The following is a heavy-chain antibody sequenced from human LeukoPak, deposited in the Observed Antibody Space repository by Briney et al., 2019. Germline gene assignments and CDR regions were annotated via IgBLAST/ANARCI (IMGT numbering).Heavy chain of an antibody. D-gene: IGHD2-2*01. CDR2: FDPEDGET. CDR3: ATENVVPAAHNDAFDI. J-gene: IGHJ3*02. V-gene: IGHV1-24*01. CDR1: GYTLTELS. Sequence: ASVKGSCKVSGYTLTELSMHWVRQAPGKGFEWMGGFDPEDGETIYAQKFQGRVTMTEDTSTDTAYMDLSSLRSEDTAVYYCATENVVPAAHNDAFDIWRQGTMVTVSS.